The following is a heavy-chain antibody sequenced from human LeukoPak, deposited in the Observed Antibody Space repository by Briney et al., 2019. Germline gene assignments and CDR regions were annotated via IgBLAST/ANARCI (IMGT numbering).Heavy chain of an antibody. J-gene: IGHJ4*02. D-gene: IGHD2-15*01. Sequence: SGGSLRLSCAASGFTFSDCAMSWVRQAPGKGLEWVSGIRGSGGSTYYADSVKGRFTISRDNSKNTMYLQMSSLRAEDTAVYYCAKDVVVAPSRFDYWGQGTLVTVSS. V-gene: IGHV3-23*01. CDR2: IRGSGGST. CDR3: AKDVVVAPSRFDY. CDR1: GFTFSDCA.